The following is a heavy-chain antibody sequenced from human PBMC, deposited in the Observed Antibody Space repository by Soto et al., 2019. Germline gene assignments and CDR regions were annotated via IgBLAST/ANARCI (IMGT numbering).Heavy chain of an antibody. Sequence: ASVKVPCKASGYTFTSYGISWVRQAPGQGLEWMGWISAYNGNTNYAQKLQGRVTMTTDTSTSTAYMELRSLRSDDTAVYYCARGDYDYVWGSYRLDYWGQGTLVTVSS. CDR1: GYTFTSYG. J-gene: IGHJ4*02. CDR2: ISAYNGNT. CDR3: ARGDYDYVWGSYRLDY. V-gene: IGHV1-18*01. D-gene: IGHD3-16*02.